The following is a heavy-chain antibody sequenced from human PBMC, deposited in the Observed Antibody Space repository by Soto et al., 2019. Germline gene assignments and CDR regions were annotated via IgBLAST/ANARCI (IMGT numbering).Heavy chain of an antibody. J-gene: IGHJ6*02. D-gene: IGHD6-6*01. V-gene: IGHV1-69*13. Sequence: GASVKVSCKASGGTFSSYAISWVRQAPGQGLEWMGGIIPIFGTANYAQKFQGRVTITADESTSTAYMELGSLRSEDTAVYYCARDLGSSGYYYYYGMDVWGQGTTVTVSS. CDR3: ARDLGSSGYYYYYGMDV. CDR2: IIPIFGTA. CDR1: GGTFSSYA.